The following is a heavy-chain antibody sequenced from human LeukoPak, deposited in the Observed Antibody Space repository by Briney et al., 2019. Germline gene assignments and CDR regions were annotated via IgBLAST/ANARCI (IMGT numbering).Heavy chain of an antibody. CDR1: GYIYTSYW. CDR2: IYPGDSDT. CDR3: ARHKVSGGFGELPYYFDY. V-gene: IGHV5-51*01. J-gene: IGHJ4*02. D-gene: IGHD3-10*01. Sequence: GESLKISCNSSGYIYTSYWIGWVRQMPGKGVEWMGIIYPGDSDTRYSPSFQGQVTISADKSISTAYLQWSSLKASDTAMYYCARHKVSGGFGELPYYFDYWGQGTLVTVSS.